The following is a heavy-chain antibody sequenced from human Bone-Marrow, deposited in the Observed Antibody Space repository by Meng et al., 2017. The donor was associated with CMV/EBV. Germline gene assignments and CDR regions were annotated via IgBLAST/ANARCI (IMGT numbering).Heavy chain of an antibody. D-gene: IGHD3-3*01. CDR1: GYTFTSYH. J-gene: IGHJ6*02. V-gene: IGHV1-18*01. CDR3: ARDPHLEWSPYYGMDV. Sequence: ASVKVSCKASGYTFTSYHITWVRQAPGQGLEWMGWISAYNGNTNYVQKLQGRVTMTTDTSTSTAYMELRSLRSDDTAVYYCARDPHLEWSPYYGMDVWGQGTTVTVSS. CDR2: ISAYNGNT.